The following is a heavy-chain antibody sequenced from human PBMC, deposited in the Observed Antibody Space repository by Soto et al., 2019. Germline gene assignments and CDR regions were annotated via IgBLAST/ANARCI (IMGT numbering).Heavy chain of an antibody. Sequence: WASVKVSCKASGGTFSSYAISWVRQAPGQGLEWMGGIIPIFGTANYAQKFQGRVTITADKSTSTAYMELSSLRSEDTAVYYCARSDPESGTTTWGPEPYYYYYGMDVWGQGTSVTVSS. D-gene: IGHD1-1*01. J-gene: IGHJ6*02. CDR3: ARSDPESGTTTWGPEPYYYYYGMDV. V-gene: IGHV1-69*06. CDR2: IIPIFGTA. CDR1: GGTFSSYA.